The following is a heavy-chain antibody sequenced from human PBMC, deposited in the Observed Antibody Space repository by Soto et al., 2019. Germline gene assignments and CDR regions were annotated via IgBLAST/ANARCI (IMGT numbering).Heavy chain of an antibody. CDR2: IYYSGST. Sequence: QVQLQESGPGLVKPSQTLSLTCTVSGGSISSGDYYWSWIRQPPGKGLEWIGYIYYSGSTYYNPSLKRRVTISVDTSKNQFSLKLSSVTAADTAVYYCAGGEIKETTANAFDIWGQGTMVTVSS. J-gene: IGHJ3*02. CDR1: GGSISSGDYY. V-gene: IGHV4-30-4*01. CDR3: AGGEIKETTANAFDI. D-gene: IGHD4-17*01.